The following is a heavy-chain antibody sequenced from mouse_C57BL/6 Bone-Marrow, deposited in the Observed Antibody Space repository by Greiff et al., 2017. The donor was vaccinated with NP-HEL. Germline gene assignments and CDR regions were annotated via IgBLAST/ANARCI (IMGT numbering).Heavy chain of an antibody. V-gene: IGHV14-4*01. CDR1: GFNIKDDY. CDR3: TSTVVAPFAY. Sequence: EVKVVESGAELVRPGASVKLSCTASGFNIKDDYMHWVKQRPEQGLEWIGWIDPETGDTEYASKFQGKATITADTSSNTAYLQLSSLTSEDTAVYYCTSTVVAPFAYWGQGTLVTVSA. J-gene: IGHJ3*01. CDR2: IDPETGDT. D-gene: IGHD1-1*01.